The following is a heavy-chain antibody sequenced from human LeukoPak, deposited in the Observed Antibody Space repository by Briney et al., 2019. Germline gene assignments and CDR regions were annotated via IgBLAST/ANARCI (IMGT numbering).Heavy chain of an antibody. CDR3: AKDSSSWYVGFDY. CDR1: GFTFSSYG. J-gene: IGHJ4*02. D-gene: IGHD6-13*01. CDR2: ISYDGSNK. Sequence: GRSLRLSCAASGFTFSSYGMHWVRQAPGKGLEWAAVISYDGSNKYYADSVKGRFTISRDNSKNTLYLQMNSLRAEDTAVYYCAKDSSSWYVGFDYWGQGTLVTVSS. V-gene: IGHV3-30*18.